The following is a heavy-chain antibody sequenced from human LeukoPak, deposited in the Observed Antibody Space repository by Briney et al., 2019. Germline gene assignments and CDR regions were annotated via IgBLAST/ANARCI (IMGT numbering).Heavy chain of an antibody. D-gene: IGHD3-22*01. J-gene: IGHJ4*02. V-gene: IGHV3-23*01. CDR2: ISGSGGST. CDR1: GFTFSSYA. CDR3: AKDLHYYDSSGYPSYYFDY. Sequence: PGGSLRLSGAASGFTFSSYAMSWVRQAPGKGLEWVSAISGSGGSTYYADSVKGRFTISRDNSKNTLYLQMNSLRAEDTAVYYCAKDLHYYDSSGYPSYYFDYWGQGTLVTVSS.